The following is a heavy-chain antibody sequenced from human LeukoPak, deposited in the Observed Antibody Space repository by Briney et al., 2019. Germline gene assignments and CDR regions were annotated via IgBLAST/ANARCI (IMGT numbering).Heavy chain of an antibody. V-gene: IGHV3-23*01. J-gene: IGHJ4*02. CDR3: ASKRIYYDSSHDY. Sequence: GGSLRLSCAASGFTFSSYAMSWVRQAPGKGLEWVSAISGSGGSTYYADSVKGRFTISRDNSKNTLYLQISSLRAEDTAVYYCASKRIYYDSSHDYWGQGTLVTVSS. CDR1: GFTFSSYA. CDR2: ISGSGGST. D-gene: IGHD3-22*01.